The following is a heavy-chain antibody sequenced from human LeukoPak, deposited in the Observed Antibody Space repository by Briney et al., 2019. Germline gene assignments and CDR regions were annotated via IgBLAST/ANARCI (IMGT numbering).Heavy chain of an antibody. CDR1: GYTFTAYY. CDR3: ARAIAVVDY. V-gene: IGHV1-2*02. J-gene: IGHJ4*02. Sequence: ASVKVSCKASGYTFTAYYLQWVRLAPGQGLEWMGWINPRSGGTEYAQRFQGRVTMTRDTSTSTAYMELSRLRSDDTAVYFCARAIAVVDYWGQGTLVTVSS. D-gene: IGHD6-19*01. CDR2: INPRSGGT.